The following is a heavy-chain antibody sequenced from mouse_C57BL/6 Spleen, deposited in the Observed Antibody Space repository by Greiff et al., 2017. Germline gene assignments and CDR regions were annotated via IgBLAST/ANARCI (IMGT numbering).Heavy chain of an antibody. CDR2: INPSSGFT. Sequence: QVQLQQPGAELVKPGASVKLSCKASGYTFTSYWMNWVKQRPGQGLEWIGYINPSSGFTKYNQKFKDKATLTADKSSSTAYMQLSSLTYEDSAFYYCARSYDGYYRFDCRGQGTTLTVSS. CDR1: GYTFTSYW. J-gene: IGHJ2*01. D-gene: IGHD2-3*01. CDR3: ARSYDGYYRFDC. V-gene: IGHV1-7*01.